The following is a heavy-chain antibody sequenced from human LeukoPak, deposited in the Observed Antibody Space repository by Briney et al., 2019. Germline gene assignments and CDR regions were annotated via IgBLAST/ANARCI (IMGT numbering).Heavy chain of an antibody. CDR2: IIPIVGTA. V-gene: IGHV1-69*04. CDR3: ARGITMVRGVIKGGMDV. D-gene: IGHD3-10*01. CDR1: GDTFSNYYA. J-gene: IGHJ6*02. Sequence: PVKVSCKASGDTFSNYYAISWVRQAPGQGLEWMGRIIPIVGTANSAQKFQGRVTITADKSTGTIYMELSSLRSGDTAIYYCARGITMVRGVIKGGMDVWGQGTTVTVSS.